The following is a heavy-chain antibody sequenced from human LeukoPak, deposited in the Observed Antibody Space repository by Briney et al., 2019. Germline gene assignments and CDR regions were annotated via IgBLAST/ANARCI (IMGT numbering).Heavy chain of an antibody. Sequence: SETLSLTCAVYGGSFSGYYWSWIRQPPGKGLEWIGEINHSGSTNYNPSLKSRVTISVDTSKNQFSLKLSSVTAADTAVYYCARRFWSGYPTFFRYYYYYMDVWGKGTTVTVSS. D-gene: IGHD3-3*01. CDR2: INHSGST. V-gene: IGHV4-34*01. CDR1: GGSFSGYY. J-gene: IGHJ6*03. CDR3: ARRFWSGYPTFFRYYYYYMDV.